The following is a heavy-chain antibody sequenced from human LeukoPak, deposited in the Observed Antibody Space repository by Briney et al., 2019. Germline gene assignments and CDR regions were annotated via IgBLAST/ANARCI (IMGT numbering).Heavy chain of an antibody. CDR2: ISSSSNFK. CDR1: GFTFNTYT. J-gene: IGHJ4*02. Sequence: GGSLRLSCAASGFTFNTYTMNWVRQAPGKGPEWVALISSSSNFKLHADSVKGRFTISRDNARNSLYLQMSSLRAEDTAVYYCARVNYYDSSNDYWGQGTLVTVSS. CDR3: ARVNYYDSSNDY. D-gene: IGHD3-22*01. V-gene: IGHV3-21*01.